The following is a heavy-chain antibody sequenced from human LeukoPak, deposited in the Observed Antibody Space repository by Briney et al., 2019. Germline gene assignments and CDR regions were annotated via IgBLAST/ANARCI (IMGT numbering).Heavy chain of an antibody. CDR2: IKSDVSST. Sequence: GALRLSCAASGFTFSTDWMHWVRQAPGKGLVWVARIKSDVSSTDYAASVKGRFTISRDDANNILYLQMNSLRVEDTAVYYCTAIRPDYWGQGTVVTVSS. D-gene: IGHD2-21*02. CDR3: TAIRPDY. CDR1: GFTFSTDW. J-gene: IGHJ4*02. V-gene: IGHV3-74*01.